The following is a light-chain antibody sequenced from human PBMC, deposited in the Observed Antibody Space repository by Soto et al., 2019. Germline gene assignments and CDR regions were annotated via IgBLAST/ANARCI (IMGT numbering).Light chain of an antibody. Sequence: ETVLTQSPATLSLSPGERATLSCRASQSVSSYLAWYQQKPGQAPRLLIYDASNRATGIPARFSGSGSGTDFTLTISSLEPEDFAVYYCQQQWTFGQGTKVDIK. CDR3: QQQWT. CDR1: QSVSSY. CDR2: DAS. J-gene: IGKJ1*01. V-gene: IGKV3-11*01.